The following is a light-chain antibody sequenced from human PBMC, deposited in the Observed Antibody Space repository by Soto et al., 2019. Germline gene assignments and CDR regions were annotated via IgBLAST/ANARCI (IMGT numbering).Light chain of an antibody. V-gene: IGLV2-14*03. CDR3: SSYTASAPFYV. CDR2: DVH. Sequence: QSVLTQTASMSGSPGQSITISCTGARTDVDGHDYVSWYQQHPGQAPKLMIFDVHNRPSGVSSRFSGSKSGDTASLTISGLQAEDDGDYYCSSYTASAPFYVFGTGTKVTVL. J-gene: IGLJ1*01. CDR1: RTDVDGHDY.